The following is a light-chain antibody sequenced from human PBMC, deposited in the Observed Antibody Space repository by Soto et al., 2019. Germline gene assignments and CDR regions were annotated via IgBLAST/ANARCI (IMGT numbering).Light chain of an antibody. CDR3: QQYRTSPYT. J-gene: IGKJ2*01. CDR1: QSVDND. V-gene: IGKV3D-15*02. Sequence: EIVMTQSPATLSVSPGDRATLSCRASQSVDNDLAWYQQKPGQPPRLLIYDASTRATGIPARFSGSQSGTEFTLTISSLLSEDFAVYFCQQYRTSPYTFGQGTKLDIK. CDR2: DAS.